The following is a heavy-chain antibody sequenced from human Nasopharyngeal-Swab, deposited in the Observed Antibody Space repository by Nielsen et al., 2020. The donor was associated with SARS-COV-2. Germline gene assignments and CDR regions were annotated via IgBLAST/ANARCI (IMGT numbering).Heavy chain of an antibody. V-gene: IGHV3-30-3*01. Sequence: GESLKISCAASGFTFSSYAMSWVRQAPGKGLEWVAVISYDGSNKYYADSVKGRFTISRDNSKNTLYLQMNSLRAEDTAVYYCARDRTYYYDSSGPYGMDVWGQGTTVTVSS. D-gene: IGHD3-22*01. CDR1: GFTFSSYA. J-gene: IGHJ6*02. CDR2: ISYDGSNK. CDR3: ARDRTYYYDSSGPYGMDV.